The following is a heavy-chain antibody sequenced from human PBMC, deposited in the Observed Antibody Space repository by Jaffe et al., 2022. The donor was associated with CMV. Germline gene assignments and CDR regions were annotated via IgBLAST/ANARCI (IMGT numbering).Heavy chain of an antibody. Sequence: EVQLVESGGGLVKPGGSLRLSCAASGFTFSSYSMNWVRQAPGKGLEWVSSISSSSSYIYYADSVKGRFTISRDNAKNSLYLQMNSLRAEDTAVYYCASSGYYYDSSGSFDYWGQGTLVTVSS. V-gene: IGHV3-21*01. CDR1: GFTFSSYS. D-gene: IGHD3-22*01. J-gene: IGHJ4*02. CDR3: ASSGYYYDSSGSFDY. CDR2: ISSSSSYI.